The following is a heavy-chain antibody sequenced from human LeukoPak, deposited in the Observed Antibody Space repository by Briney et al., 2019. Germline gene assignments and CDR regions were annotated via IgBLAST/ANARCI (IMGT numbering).Heavy chain of an antibody. Sequence: GGSLRLSCAASGFTFSSYAMHWVRQAPGKGLEYVSAISSNGGSTYYANSVKGRFTISRDNSKNTLYLQMGSLRAEDMAVYYCARINYYYYGMDVWGQGTTVTVS. CDR1: GFTFSSYA. V-gene: IGHV3-64*01. J-gene: IGHJ6*02. CDR2: ISSNGGST. CDR3: ARINYYYYGMDV.